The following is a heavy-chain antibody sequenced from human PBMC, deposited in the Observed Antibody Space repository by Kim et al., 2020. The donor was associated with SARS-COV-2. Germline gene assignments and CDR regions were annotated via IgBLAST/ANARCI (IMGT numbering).Heavy chain of an antibody. CDR1: GGSISSGGYY. Sequence: SETLSLTCTVSGGSISSGGYYWSWIRQHPGKGLEWIGYIYYSGSTYYNSSLKSRVTISVDTSNNQFSLKLSSVTAADTAGYYCARLYCISTSCYVDYWGQGTLVTVSS. J-gene: IGHJ4*02. CDR3: ARLYCISTSCYVDY. D-gene: IGHD2-2*01. V-gene: IGHV4-31*03. CDR2: IYYSGST.